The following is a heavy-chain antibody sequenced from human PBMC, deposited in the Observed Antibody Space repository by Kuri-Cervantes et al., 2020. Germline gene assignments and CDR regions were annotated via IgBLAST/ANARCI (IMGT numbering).Heavy chain of an antibody. V-gene: IGHV5-51*01. CDR3: ARYCSGGSCLFDY. J-gene: IGHJ4*02. D-gene: IGHD2-15*01. CDR2: IYPGDSDT. Sequence: GESLKISCKGSGYRFTSYWIAWVRQMPGKGPEWMGIIYPGDSDTTYSPSFQGQVTMSADKSISTAYLQWSSLKASDTAMYYCARYCSGGSCLFDYWGQGTLVTVSS. CDR1: GYRFTSYW.